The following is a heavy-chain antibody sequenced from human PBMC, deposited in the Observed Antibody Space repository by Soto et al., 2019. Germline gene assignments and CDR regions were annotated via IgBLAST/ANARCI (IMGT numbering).Heavy chain of an antibody. CDR3: SRDNRHRVEYGLDV. CDR2: IFLSGSA. CDR1: GGSFSSYD. Sequence: SETLSLTCTVSGGSFSSYDCSWFRRPPGKGLEWSRFIFLSGSANYNPSLCSRVTMSIDTSKNQFSLKLTSATAADTAVYYCSRDNRHRVEYGLDVWGQGTSVTVSS. V-gene: IGHV4-59*01. J-gene: IGHJ6*02. D-gene: IGHD2-15*01.